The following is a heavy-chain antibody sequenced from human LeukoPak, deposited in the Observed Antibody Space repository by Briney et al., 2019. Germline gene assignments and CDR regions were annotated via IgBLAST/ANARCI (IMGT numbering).Heavy chain of an antibody. V-gene: IGHV1-69*01. CDR1: GGTFSSYA. D-gene: IGHD3-16*02. Sequence: GASVKVSCKASGGTFSSYAISWVRQAPGQGLEWMGGIIPIFGTANYAQKFQGRVTITADESMSTAYMELSSLRSEDTAVYYCASTASVQPSFFDYWGQGTLVTVSS. J-gene: IGHJ4*02. CDR2: IIPIFGTA. CDR3: ASTASVQPSFFDY.